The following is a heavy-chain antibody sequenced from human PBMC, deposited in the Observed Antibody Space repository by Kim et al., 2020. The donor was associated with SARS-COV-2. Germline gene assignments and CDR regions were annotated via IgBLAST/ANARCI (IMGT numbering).Heavy chain of an antibody. CDR2: IYYSGST. CDR3: VRGASWEERYDY. J-gene: IGHJ4*02. D-gene: IGHD1-26*01. Sequence: SETLSLTCTVSGGSISSYYWSWIRQPPGKGLEWIGYIYYSGSTKYNPSLKSRVTISVDTSKNQFSLKLSSVTAADTAVYYCVRGASWEERYDYWGQGTLVTVSS. V-gene: IGHV4-59*01. CDR1: GGSISSYY.